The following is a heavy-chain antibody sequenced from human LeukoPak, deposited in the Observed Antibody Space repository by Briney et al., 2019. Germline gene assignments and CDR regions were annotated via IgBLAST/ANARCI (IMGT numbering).Heavy chain of an antibody. CDR2: ISYDGRNK. J-gene: IGHJ4*02. CDR3: AKDQSSGYFDY. D-gene: IGHD6-19*01. CDR1: GFTFSNFD. V-gene: IGHV3-30*18. Sequence: GGSLRLSCAASGFTFSNFDMHWVRQAPGKGLEWVALISYDGRNKYYADSVKGRSTISRDTSKNALYLQMNSLRAEDTAVYYCAKDQSSGYFDYCGQGTLVTVSS.